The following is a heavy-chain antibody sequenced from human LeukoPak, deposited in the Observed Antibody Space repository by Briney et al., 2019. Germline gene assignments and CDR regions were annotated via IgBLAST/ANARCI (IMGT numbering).Heavy chain of an antibody. V-gene: IGHV4-61*02. Sequence: SETLSLTCTVSGGSISSGSYYWSWIRQPAGKGLEGIGRIYTSGSTNYNPSLKSRVTISVDTSKNQFSLKLSSVTAADTAVYYCARHSYDFWSDSFYYFYMDVWGQGTTVTVSS. CDR2: IYTSGST. CDR1: GGSISSGSYY. J-gene: IGHJ6*03. D-gene: IGHD3-3*01. CDR3: ARHSYDFWSDSFYYFYMDV.